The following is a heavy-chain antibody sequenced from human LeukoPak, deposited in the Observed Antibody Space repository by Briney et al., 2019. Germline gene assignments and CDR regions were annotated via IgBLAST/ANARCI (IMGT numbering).Heavy chain of an antibody. CDR3: ARAGYYDFWSGYWDY. D-gene: IGHD3-3*01. CDR2: IYYSGST. Sequence: SETLSLTCTVSGGSISSYYWSWIRQPPGKGLEWIGYIYYSGSTNYNPSLKSRVTISVDTFKNQFSLKLSSVTAADTAVYYCARAGYYDFWSGYWDYWGQGTLVTVSS. V-gene: IGHV4-59*01. J-gene: IGHJ4*02. CDR1: GGSISSYY.